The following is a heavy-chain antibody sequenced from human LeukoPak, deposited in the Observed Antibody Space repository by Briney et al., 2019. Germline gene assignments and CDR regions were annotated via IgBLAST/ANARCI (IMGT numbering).Heavy chain of an antibody. CDR2: INHSGST. V-gene: IGHV4-34*01. CDR3: ATALVVASTVFDL. CDR1: GGSFSGYY. J-gene: IGHJ4*02. Sequence: SETLSLTCAVYGGSFSGYYWSWIRQPPGKGLEWIGEINHSGSTNYNPSLKSRVTISVDTSKNQFSLKLTSVTAADTAMYYCATALVVASTVFDLWGQGTLVTVSS. D-gene: IGHD2-15*01.